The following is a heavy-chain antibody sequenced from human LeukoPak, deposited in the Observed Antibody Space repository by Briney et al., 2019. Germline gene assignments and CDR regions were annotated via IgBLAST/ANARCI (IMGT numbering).Heavy chain of an antibody. V-gene: IGHV3-48*02. CDR1: GFTLSNYS. CDR2: TSSNSSTI. J-gene: IGHJ2*01. CDR3: ARARGTGWYFDL. Sequence: GGSLRLSCAASGFTLSNYSMDWVRQAPGKGLDWVSYTSSNSSTIKYADSVRGRFTISRDNAENSLYLQMNSLRDEDTAAYYCARARGTGWYFDLWGRGTLVTVSS. D-gene: IGHD2-15*01.